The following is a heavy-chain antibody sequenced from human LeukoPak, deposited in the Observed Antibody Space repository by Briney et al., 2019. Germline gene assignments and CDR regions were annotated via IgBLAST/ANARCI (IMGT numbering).Heavy chain of an antibody. CDR1: GFTFSDYY. CDR3: ARQYCSSTSCYIPWFDP. J-gene: IGHJ5*02. Sequence: GGSLRLSCAASGFTFSDYYMSWIRQAPGKGLEWVSYISSSGSTIYYADSVKGRFTISRDNAKNSLYLQMNSLRAEDTAVYYCARQYCSSTSCYIPWFDPWGQGTLVTVSS. CDR2: ISSSGSTI. V-gene: IGHV3-11*01. D-gene: IGHD2-2*02.